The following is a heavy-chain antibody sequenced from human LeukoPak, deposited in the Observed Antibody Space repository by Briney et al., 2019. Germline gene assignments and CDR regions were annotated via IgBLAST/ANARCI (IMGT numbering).Heavy chain of an antibody. CDR2: IYSDGST. V-gene: IGHV3-66*01. CDR1: GFTVSSNY. D-gene: IGHD5-18*01. Sequence: AGGSLRLSCAASGFTVSSNYMNWVRQAPGKGLEWVSVIYSDGSTFYADSVKGRFTISRDNSKNTLYLQMNSLRAEDTAVYYCARGAMEDWGQGTLVTVSS. J-gene: IGHJ4*02. CDR3: ARGAMED.